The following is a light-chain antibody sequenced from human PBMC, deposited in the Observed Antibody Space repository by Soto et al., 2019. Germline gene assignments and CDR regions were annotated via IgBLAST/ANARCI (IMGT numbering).Light chain of an antibody. CDR1: QTVGASY. J-gene: IGKJ1*01. CDR2: GAS. CDR3: QQYGRSPWT. Sequence: EIVLTQSPDTLSLSPGDRATVSCRASQTVGASYVAWYQHRPGQAPKFLMYGASTRATGIPDRFSGSGSGTEFTLTIDSLEPEDFGLCYCQQYGRSPWTFGQGTRVEI. V-gene: IGKV3-20*01.